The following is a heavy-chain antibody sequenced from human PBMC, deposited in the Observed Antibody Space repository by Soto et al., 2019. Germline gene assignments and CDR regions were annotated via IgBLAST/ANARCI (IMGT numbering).Heavy chain of an antibody. CDR1: GGSVNSGGYY. V-gene: IGHV4-61*08. CDR3: ARGKGSSGGYFDS. J-gene: IGHJ4*02. CDR2: FSYSGST. D-gene: IGHD3-22*01. Sequence: QVQLQESGPGLVKPSETLSLTCTVSGGSVNSGGYYWSWLRQPPGTGLEWLGYFSYSGSTDYHPSLKSRVTISVDTSKNQFSLNVSSVTAADTAVYYCARGKGSSGGYFDSWGQGTLVTVSS.